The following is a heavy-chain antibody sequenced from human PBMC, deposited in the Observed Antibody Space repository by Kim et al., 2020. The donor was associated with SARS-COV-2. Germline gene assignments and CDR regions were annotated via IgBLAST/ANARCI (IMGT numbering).Heavy chain of an antibody. D-gene: IGHD4-17*01. J-gene: IGHJ4*02. CDR3: ARRGIDYGDFLDY. V-gene: IGHV5-51*01. Sequence: YSPSFQGLVTISADKSISTAYLQWSSLKASDTAMYYCARRGIDYGDFLDYWGQGTLVTVSS.